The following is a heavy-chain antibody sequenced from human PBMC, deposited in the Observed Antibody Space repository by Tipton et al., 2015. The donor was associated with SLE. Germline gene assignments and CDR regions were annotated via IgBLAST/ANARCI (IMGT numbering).Heavy chain of an antibody. D-gene: IGHD1-7*01. Sequence: SLRLSCAASGFTFRDYTMHWVRQAPGKGLEWVSSISTTGSYMYYADSVQGRFTISRDNAKNSLYLQMNSLRAGDTAVYYCARGRTWNFDAFDIWGQGTMVTVSS. J-gene: IGHJ3*02. CDR3: ARGRTWNFDAFDI. CDR2: ISTTGSYM. CDR1: GFTFRDYT. V-gene: IGHV3-21*01.